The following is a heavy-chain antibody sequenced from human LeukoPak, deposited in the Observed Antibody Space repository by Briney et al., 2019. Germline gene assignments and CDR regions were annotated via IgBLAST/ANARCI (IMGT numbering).Heavy chain of an antibody. J-gene: IGHJ3*02. Sequence: KDVESLKISCKGSGYSFTSYWISWVRQMPGKGLEWMGRIDPSDSYTNYSPSFQGHVTISADKSISTAYLQWSSLKASDTAMYYCARHSSRYSGYDLNDAFDIWGQGTMVTVSS. CDR1: GYSFTSYW. D-gene: IGHD5-12*01. CDR2: IDPSDSYT. CDR3: ARHSSRYSGYDLNDAFDI. V-gene: IGHV5-10-1*01.